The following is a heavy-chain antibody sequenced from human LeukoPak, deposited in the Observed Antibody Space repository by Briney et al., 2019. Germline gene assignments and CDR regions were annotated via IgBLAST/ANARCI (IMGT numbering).Heavy chain of an antibody. CDR1: GGSISSSSYY. V-gene: IGHV4-39*07. D-gene: IGHD6-19*01. CDR2: THYSGST. CDR3: ARANGWYPNRFAFDY. J-gene: IGHJ4*02. Sequence: PSETLSLTCTVSGGSISSSSYYWGWIRQPPGKGLEWIGSTHYSGSTYYNPSLKSRVTISVDTSKNQFSLKLSSVTAADTAVYYCARANGWYPNRFAFDYWGQGTLVTVSS.